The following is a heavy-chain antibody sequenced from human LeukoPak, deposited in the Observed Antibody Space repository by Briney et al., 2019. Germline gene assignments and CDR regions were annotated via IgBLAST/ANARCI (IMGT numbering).Heavy chain of an antibody. Sequence: SETLSLTCTVSGGSISSYYWSWIRQPLGKGLEWIGSIYYSGSTYYNPSLKSRVTISVDTSKNQFSLKLSSVTAADTAVYYCARLFYGDYVGHFDYWGQGTLVTVSS. CDR3: ARLFYGDYVGHFDY. D-gene: IGHD4-17*01. J-gene: IGHJ4*02. V-gene: IGHV4-39*01. CDR1: GGSISSYY. CDR2: IYYSGST.